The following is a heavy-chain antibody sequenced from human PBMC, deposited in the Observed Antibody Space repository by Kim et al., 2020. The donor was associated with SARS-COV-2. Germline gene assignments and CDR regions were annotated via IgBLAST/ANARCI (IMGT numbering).Heavy chain of an antibody. V-gene: IGHV3-48*02. CDR3: TRDHYYGSGSYHFEYYFAL. Sequence: GGSLRLSCTASGVSFSIYSMNWVRQAPGTGLEWLSYIRISGLVTYYADSVKGRFTISRANAKNTLYLQMNSLRDEDKAIYYCTRDHYYGSGSYHFEYYFALWGQRTLVTVSS. CDR2: IRISGLVT. CDR1: GVSFSIYS. J-gene: IGHJ4*02. D-gene: IGHD3-10*01.